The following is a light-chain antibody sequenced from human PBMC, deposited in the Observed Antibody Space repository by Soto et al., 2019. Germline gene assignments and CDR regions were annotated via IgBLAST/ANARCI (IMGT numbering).Light chain of an antibody. CDR2: KAS. J-gene: IGKJ1*01. Sequence: DIQMTQSPSTLSGSVGDRVTITCRASQTISSWLAWYQQKPGKAPKLLIYKASTLKSGVPSRFSGRGSGTEFPLPISSLQPDDLATYYCQPYNSYTEAFGQGTKVELK. CDR1: QTISSW. V-gene: IGKV1-5*03. CDR3: QPYNSYTEA.